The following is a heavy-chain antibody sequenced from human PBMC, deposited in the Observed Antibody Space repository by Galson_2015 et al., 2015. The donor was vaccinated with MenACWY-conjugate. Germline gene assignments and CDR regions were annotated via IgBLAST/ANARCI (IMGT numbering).Heavy chain of an antibody. Sequence: GLEWVSFIRSKAYGGAPEYAESVKGRFTISRDDSQSIAYLQMNSLKTEDTAVYYCARGDHRYCSRTNCPFDNWGRGTLVTVSS. D-gene: IGHD2-2*01. J-gene: IGHJ4*02. CDR2: IRSKAYGGAP. CDR3: ARGDHRYCSRTNCPFDN. V-gene: IGHV3-49*02.